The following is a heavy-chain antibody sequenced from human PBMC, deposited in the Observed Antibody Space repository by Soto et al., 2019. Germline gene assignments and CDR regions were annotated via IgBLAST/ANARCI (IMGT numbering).Heavy chain of an antibody. CDR3: ARRGSGSYYDY. CDR1: GFTFSSYA. D-gene: IGHD1-26*01. V-gene: IGHV3-23*01. CDR2: ISGSGDST. J-gene: IGHJ4*02. Sequence: EVQLLESGGGLVQPGGSLRLSCAASGFTFSSYAMRWVRQAPVKGLEWVSAISGSGDSTYYADSVKGRFTISRDNSKNTLYLQINSLRAEDTAVYCCARRGSGSYYDYWGQGTLVTVSS.